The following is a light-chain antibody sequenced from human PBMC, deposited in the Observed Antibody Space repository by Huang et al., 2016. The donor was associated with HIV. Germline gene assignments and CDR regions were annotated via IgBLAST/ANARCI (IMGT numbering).Light chain of an antibody. CDR1: QTVSNNF. Sequence: EIVLTQSPGTLFWAPGERATLSCGASQTVSNNFLAWYQHKPGQAPRLLIYAASSRATGIPDRFSGSGSRRDFNLTISRLEPEDFAVYYCHQYGTSVGTFGPGTKVDVK. V-gene: IGKV3-20*01. CDR2: AAS. J-gene: IGKJ1*01. CDR3: HQYGTSVGT.